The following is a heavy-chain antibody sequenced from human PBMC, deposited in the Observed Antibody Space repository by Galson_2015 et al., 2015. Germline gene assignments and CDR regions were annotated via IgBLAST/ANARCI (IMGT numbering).Heavy chain of an antibody. J-gene: IGHJ4*02. CDR3: ARRRDYFDY. CDR2: IYHSGTT. V-gene: IGHV4-59*01. CDR1: GASISSYY. Sequence: ETLSLPCTVSGASISSYYWSWVRQPPGKGLEWIGYIYHSGTTNYNPSLKSRVTISVDTSKNQFSLKLSSVTAADTAVYYCARRRDYFDYWGQGTLVTVSS.